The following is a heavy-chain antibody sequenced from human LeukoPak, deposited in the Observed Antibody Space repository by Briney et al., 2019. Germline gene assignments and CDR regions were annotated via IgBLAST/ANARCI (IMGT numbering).Heavy chain of an antibody. D-gene: IGHD4-17*01. J-gene: IGHJ4*02. CDR3: ASAPLNGDYFDY. CDR1: GFTFSSYS. V-gene: IGHV3-48*02. CDR2: ISSSSSTI. Sequence: PGGSLRLSCAASGFTFSSYSMNWVRQAPGKGREWVSYISSSSSTIYYADSVKGRFTISRDNAKNSLYLQMNSLRDEDTAVYYCASAPLNGDYFDYWGQGTLVTVSS.